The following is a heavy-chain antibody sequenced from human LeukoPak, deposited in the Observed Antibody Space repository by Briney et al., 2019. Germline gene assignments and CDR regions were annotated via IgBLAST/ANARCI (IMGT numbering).Heavy chain of an antibody. J-gene: IGHJ6*03. Sequence: SETLSLTCTVSGGSISSGSYYWSWIRQPAGKGLEWIGRIYTSGSTNYNPSLKSRVTISVDTSKNQFTLKLSSVTAADTAVYYCARSVRGAMSGYYYYMDVWGKGTTVTISS. CDR1: GGSISSGSYY. D-gene: IGHD3-10*01. CDR2: IYTSGST. V-gene: IGHV4-61*02. CDR3: ARSVRGAMSGYYYYMDV.